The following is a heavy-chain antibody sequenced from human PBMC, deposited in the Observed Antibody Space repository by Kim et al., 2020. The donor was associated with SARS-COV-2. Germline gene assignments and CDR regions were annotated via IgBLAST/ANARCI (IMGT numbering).Heavy chain of an antibody. CDR2: IYYSGST. Sequence: SETLSLTCTVSGGSISSGGYYWSWIRQHPGKGLEWIGYIYYSGSTYYNPSLKSRVTISVDTSKNQFSLKLSSVTAADTAVYYCARERALGGVAAAEPRTSRIPHTHQHTEFDYWGQGTLVTVSS. CDR3: ARERALGGVAAAEPRTSRIPHTHQHTEFDY. D-gene: IGHD6-13*01. J-gene: IGHJ4*02. V-gene: IGHV4-31*03. CDR1: GGSISSGGYY.